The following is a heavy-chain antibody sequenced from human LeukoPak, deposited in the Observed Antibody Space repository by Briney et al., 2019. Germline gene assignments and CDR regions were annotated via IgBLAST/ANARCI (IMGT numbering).Heavy chain of an antibody. CDR2: IISSVSTI. CDR3: ARVAGDFWSGYYFDY. J-gene: IGHJ4*02. CDR1: GFTFSDYY. Sequence: GGSLRLSCAASGFTFSDYYMSWVRQARGKGGEGGSYIISSVSTIYYADSVKGRFTISRDNPKTSLYLQMNSLRAEDTAVYYCARVAGDFWSGYYFDYWGQGTLVTVSS. D-gene: IGHD3-3*01. V-gene: IGHV3-11*01.